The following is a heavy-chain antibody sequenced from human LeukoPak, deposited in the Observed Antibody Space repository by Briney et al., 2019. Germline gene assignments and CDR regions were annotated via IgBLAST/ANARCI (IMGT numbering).Heavy chain of an antibody. D-gene: IGHD3-9*01. Sequence: GASVKVSCKASGYTFTSYDINWVRQATGQGLEWMGWMNPNSGNTGYAQKFQGRVTITRNTSISTAYMELSSLRSEDTAVYYCARWGEYDILTGYYIPDYWGQGTLVTVSS. J-gene: IGHJ4*02. CDR2: MNPNSGNT. CDR1: GYTFTSYD. V-gene: IGHV1-8*03. CDR3: ARWGEYDILTGYYIPDY.